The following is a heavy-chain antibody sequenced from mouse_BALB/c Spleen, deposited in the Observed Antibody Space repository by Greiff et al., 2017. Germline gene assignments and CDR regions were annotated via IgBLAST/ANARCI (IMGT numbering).Heavy chain of an antibody. V-gene: IGHV2-9*02. CDR3: AREGNLLLRNYAMDY. Sequence: VQLKESGPGLVAPSQSLSITCTVSGFSLTSYGVHWVRQPPGKGLEWLGVIWAGGSTNYNSALMSRLSISKDNSKSQVFLKMNSLQTDDTAMYYCAREGNLLLRNYAMDYWGQGTSVTVSS. CDR2: IWAGGST. J-gene: IGHJ4*01. CDR1: GFSLTSYG. D-gene: IGHD1-1*01.